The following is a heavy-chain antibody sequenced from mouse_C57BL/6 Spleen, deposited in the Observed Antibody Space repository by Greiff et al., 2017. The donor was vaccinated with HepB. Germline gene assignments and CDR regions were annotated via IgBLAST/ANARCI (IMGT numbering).Heavy chain of an antibody. Sequence: EVQLQQSGPELVKPGASVKISCKASGYTFTDYYMNWVKQSHGKSLEWIGDINPNNGGTSYNQKFKGKATLTVDKSSSTAYMELRSLTSEDSAVYYCAFYYGNYFDYWGQGTTLTVSS. D-gene: IGHD2-1*01. CDR1: GYTFTDYY. J-gene: IGHJ2*01. CDR2: INPNNGGT. CDR3: AFYYGNYFDY. V-gene: IGHV1-26*01.